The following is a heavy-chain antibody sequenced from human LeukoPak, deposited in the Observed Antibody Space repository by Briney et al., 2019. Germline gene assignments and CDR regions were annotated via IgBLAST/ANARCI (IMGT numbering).Heavy chain of an antibody. V-gene: IGHV4-38-2*02. CDR3: ATYYYDSSGYYNDY. J-gene: IGHJ4*02. Sequence: ETLSPTCTVSGYSTTSGYNWGWIRQPPGKGLEWIGSIYHSGSTYYNPSLKSRATIYADPSKNQFSLKLSSVTAADTAVYYCATYYYDSSGYYNDYWGQGTLVTVSS. CDR2: IYHSGST. D-gene: IGHD3-22*01. CDR1: GYSTTSGYN.